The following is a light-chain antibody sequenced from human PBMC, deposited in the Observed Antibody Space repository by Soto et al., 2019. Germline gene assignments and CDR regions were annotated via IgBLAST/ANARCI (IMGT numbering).Light chain of an antibody. CDR1: QSVGSD. CDR2: GAS. V-gene: IGKV3D-15*01. CDR3: QQYYSYPIT. J-gene: IGKJ5*01. Sequence: EIVITQSPATLSVSPGERATLSCRASQSVGSDLAWYQQKPGQAPRLLIYGASNRATGIPDRFSGSGSGTDFTLTISCLQSEDFATYYCQQYYSYPITFGQGTRLEIK.